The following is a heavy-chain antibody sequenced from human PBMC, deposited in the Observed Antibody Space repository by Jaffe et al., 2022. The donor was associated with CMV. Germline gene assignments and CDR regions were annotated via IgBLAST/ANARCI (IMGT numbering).Heavy chain of an antibody. V-gene: IGHV3-21*01. Sequence: EVQLVESGGGLVKPGGSLRLSCAASGFTFSSYSMNWVRQAPGKGLEWVSSISSSSSYIYYADSVKGRFTISRDNAKNSLYLQMNSLRAEDTAVYYCARGLRPKTTVTDIPYYFDYWGQGTLVTVSS. CDR3: ARGLRPKTTVTDIPYYFDY. CDR1: GFTFSSYS. CDR2: ISSSSSYI. J-gene: IGHJ4*02. D-gene: IGHD4-17*01.